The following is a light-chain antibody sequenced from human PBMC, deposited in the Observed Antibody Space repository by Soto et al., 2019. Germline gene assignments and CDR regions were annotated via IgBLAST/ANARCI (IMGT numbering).Light chain of an antibody. CDR3: QSYDSSLSGSV. J-gene: IGLJ3*02. V-gene: IGLV1-40*01. CDR1: SSNIGAGYD. CDR2: GNS. Sequence: QSVLTQPPSVSGAPWQRVTISCTGSSSNIGAGYDVHWYQQLPGTAPKLLIYGNSNRPSGVPDRFSGSKSGTSASLAITGLQAEDEADYYCQSYDSSLSGSVFGGGTQLTV.